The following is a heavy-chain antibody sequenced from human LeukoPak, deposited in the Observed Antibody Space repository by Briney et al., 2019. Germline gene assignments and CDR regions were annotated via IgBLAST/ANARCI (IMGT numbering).Heavy chain of an antibody. CDR3: AKDGHCPGALCPTQIAVAGYNDN. CDR2: ISGSGDTT. Sequence: PGGSLRLSCAASGFTFRSYAMTWVRQAPGKGLESVSIISGSGDTTYYADSVSGRFTISRDNSKNTVYLQMNSLRAEDTAIYYCAKDGHCPGALCPTQIAVAGYNDNWGQGTLVTVSS. CDR1: GFTFRSYA. J-gene: IGHJ4*02. D-gene: IGHD6-19*01. V-gene: IGHV3-23*01.